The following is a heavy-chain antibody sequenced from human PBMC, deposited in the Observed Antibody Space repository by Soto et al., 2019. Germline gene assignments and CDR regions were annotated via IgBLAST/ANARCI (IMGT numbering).Heavy chain of an antibody. J-gene: IGHJ4*02. V-gene: IGHV4-30-4*01. D-gene: IGHD6-6*01. Sequence: SETLSLTCTVSGGSTSSDDYYGSLILQPPGKGLEWIGHIYYSGRTSYNTSLKSRVTISIDTSKNQFSLKLTSVTAADTAVYYCARDRSNSPDXFDWWGQGTLVTVSS. CDR1: GGSTSSDDYY. CDR2: IYYSGRT. CDR3: ARDRSNSPDXFDW.